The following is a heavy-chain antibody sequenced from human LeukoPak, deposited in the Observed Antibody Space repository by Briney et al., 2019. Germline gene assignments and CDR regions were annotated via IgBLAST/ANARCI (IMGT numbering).Heavy chain of an antibody. J-gene: IGHJ4*02. CDR2: ISSSGSTI. Sequence: GGSLRLSCAASGFTFSSYEMNWVRQAPAKGLEWVSYISSSGSTIYYADSVKGRFTISRDNAKNSLYLQMNSLRAEDTAVYYCARVSHQLTYFDYWGQGTLVTVSS. D-gene: IGHD2-2*01. CDR1: GFTFSSYE. CDR3: ARVSHQLTYFDY. V-gene: IGHV3-48*03.